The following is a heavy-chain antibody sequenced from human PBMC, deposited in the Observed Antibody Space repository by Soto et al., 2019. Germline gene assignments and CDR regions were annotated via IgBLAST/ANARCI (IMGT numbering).Heavy chain of an antibody. J-gene: IGHJ5*02. V-gene: IGHV1-18*01. D-gene: IGHD2-15*01. CDR2: ISGYNDNT. Sequence: QVQLVQSGAEVKKPGASVRVSCKASGYTFTSYGISWVRQAPGQGLEWMGWISGYNDNTNYAQKLQGRVTMTKDTSTSTANMELRSLRSDDTAVYYCARGYCSGGSCYTGWFDPWGQGTLVTVSS. CDR3: ARGYCSGGSCYTGWFDP. CDR1: GYTFTSYG.